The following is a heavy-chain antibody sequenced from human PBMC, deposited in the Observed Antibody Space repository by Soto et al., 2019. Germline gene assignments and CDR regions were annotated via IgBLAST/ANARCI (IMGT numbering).Heavy chain of an antibody. V-gene: IGHV3-7*01. CDR3: ARGGSAFDN. J-gene: IGHJ4*02. Sequence: PGGSLRLSCAASGFIISSYWMSWVRQAPGKGLEWVANIKQDGSEKYYVDSVKGRFSISRDNAKNSLYLQMNSLRAEDTAVYYSARGGSAFDNWGQGTLVTVSS. CDR2: IKQDGSEK. CDR1: GFIISSYW. D-gene: IGHD1-26*01.